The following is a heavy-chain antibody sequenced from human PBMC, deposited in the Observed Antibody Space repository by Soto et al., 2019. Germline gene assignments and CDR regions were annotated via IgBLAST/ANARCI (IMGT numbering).Heavy chain of an antibody. V-gene: IGHV3-23*01. CDR1: GFTFSSYA. CDR3: AKDRDVLRFLEWFPDSFDY. D-gene: IGHD3-3*01. J-gene: IGHJ4*02. Sequence: GGSLRLSCAASGFTFSSYAMSWVRQAPGKGLEWVSAISGSGGSTYYADSVKGRFTISRDNSKNTLYLQMNSLRAEDTAVYYCAKDRDVLRFLEWFPDSFDYWGQGTLVTVSS. CDR2: ISGSGGST.